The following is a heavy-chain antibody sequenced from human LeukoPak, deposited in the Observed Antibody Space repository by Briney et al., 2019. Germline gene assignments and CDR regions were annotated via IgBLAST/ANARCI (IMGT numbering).Heavy chain of an antibody. CDR1: GASINDYF. V-gene: IGHV4-4*07. J-gene: IGHJ4*02. CDR2: IYTRGNT. CDR3: ARDLDVDGYYSGFDS. D-gene: IGHD3-3*01. Sequence: SETLSLTCTVSGASINDYFWSWIRQPAGKGLEWIGRIYTRGNTPCSPSLNSRVTMSKDMSKNQLSLELSSVAAADTAVYFCARDLDVDGYYSGFDSWGQGTLVTVSS.